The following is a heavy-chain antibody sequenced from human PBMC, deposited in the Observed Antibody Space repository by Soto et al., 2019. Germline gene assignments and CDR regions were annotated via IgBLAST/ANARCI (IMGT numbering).Heavy chain of an antibody. J-gene: IGHJ4*02. D-gene: IGHD1-26*01. Sequence: SETLSLTCTVSGGSVSGYYWSWIRQSPGKGLEGIFNIHSSGSTNYIHSLKSRVTISIDTSKNRFSLRLSSVSAADTAVYYCARRSPKATWVFDXWGQGTLVTVSX. CDR2: IHSSGST. CDR3: ARRSPKATWVFDX. V-gene: IGHV4-59*02. CDR1: GGSVSGYY.